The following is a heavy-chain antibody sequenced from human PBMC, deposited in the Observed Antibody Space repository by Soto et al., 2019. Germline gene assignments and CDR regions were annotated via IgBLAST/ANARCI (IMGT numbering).Heavy chain of an antibody. Sequence: PSETLSLTCTVSGGSISGYYWSWIRQPPGKGLEWIGYMYNTGSTVYNPSFKSRVTISVDTSKNQFSLKLNSVTAADTAVYYCARDLWGYCGTDCYPLDVWAQGTTVTGSS. D-gene: IGHD2-21*02. V-gene: IGHV4-59*01. CDR2: MYNTGST. J-gene: IGHJ6*02. CDR1: GGSISGYY. CDR3: ARDLWGYCGTDCYPLDV.